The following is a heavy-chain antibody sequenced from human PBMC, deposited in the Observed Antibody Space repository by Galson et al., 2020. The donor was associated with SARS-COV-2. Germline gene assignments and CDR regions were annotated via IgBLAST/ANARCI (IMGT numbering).Heavy chain of an antibody. CDR3: ARVDCRHDCYYDY. Sequence: SETLSLTCAVSGVSISSAGYYWSWIRQPPGKGLEWMGYTYYSGSTYYNPSLKSRVTISADTSKNQFSLKLSSVTAADTAVYYCARVDCRHDCYYDYWGQGTLVTVSS. D-gene: IGHD2-21*02. CDR2: TYYSGST. J-gene: IGHJ4*02. V-gene: IGHV4-31*11. CDR1: GVSISSAGYY.